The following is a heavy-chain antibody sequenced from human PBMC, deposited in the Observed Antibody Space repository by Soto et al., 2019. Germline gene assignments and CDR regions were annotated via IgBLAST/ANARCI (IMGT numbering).Heavy chain of an antibody. J-gene: IGHJ6*02. CDR3: ARPYCTTAACYLYPSGVDI. V-gene: IGHV3-30-3*01. CDR2: ISSDGSKK. CDR1: RFTFSACA. Sequence: QVQLVESGGGVVQPGRSLRLSCAASRFTFSACAMHWVRQAPGKGLEWVAVISSDGSKKYYAESVRGRFTVSRDNSKNTLYLQMNSLRAEDTAVYHCARPYCTTAACYLYPSGVDIWGQGTTVTVSS. D-gene: IGHD2-8*01.